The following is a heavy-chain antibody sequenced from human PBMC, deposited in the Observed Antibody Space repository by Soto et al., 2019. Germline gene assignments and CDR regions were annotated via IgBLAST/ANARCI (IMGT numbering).Heavy chain of an antibody. CDR2: IYPGDSDT. D-gene: IGHD3-22*01. CDR1: GYSFTSYW. J-gene: IGHJ4*02. Sequence: GESLKISCKGSGYSFTSYWIGWVRQMPGKGLEWMGIIYPGDSDTRYSPSFQGQVTISADKSISTAYLRWSSLKASDTAMYYCARQYYYDSSGYFAGFDYWGRGTLVTVSS. V-gene: IGHV5-51*01. CDR3: ARQYYYDSSGYFAGFDY.